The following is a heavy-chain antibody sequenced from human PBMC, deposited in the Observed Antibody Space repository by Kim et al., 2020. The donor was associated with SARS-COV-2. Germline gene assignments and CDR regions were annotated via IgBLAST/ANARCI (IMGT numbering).Heavy chain of an antibody. J-gene: IGHJ4*02. D-gene: IGHD3-16*01. CDR3: ARLHGGWLGLCDY. Sequence: YSPSFPGQVTISADKSISTAYLQWSSLKASDTAMYYCARLHGGWLGLCDYWGQGTLVTVSS. V-gene: IGHV5-51*01.